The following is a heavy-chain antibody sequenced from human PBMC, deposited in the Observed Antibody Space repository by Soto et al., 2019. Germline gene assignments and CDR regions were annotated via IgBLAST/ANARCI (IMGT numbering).Heavy chain of an antibody. Sequence: GESLKISCKGSGYTFTNYWIGWVRQMPGKGLEWMGVIYPGDSDTRYSPSFQGQVTISADKSISTAYLQWSSLKASDTAMYYCARHPDYYDSSGHYAPYFDYWGQGTLVTVSS. CDR1: GYTFTNYW. CDR2: IYPGDSDT. J-gene: IGHJ4*02. CDR3: ARHPDYYDSSGHYAPYFDY. V-gene: IGHV5-51*01. D-gene: IGHD3-22*01.